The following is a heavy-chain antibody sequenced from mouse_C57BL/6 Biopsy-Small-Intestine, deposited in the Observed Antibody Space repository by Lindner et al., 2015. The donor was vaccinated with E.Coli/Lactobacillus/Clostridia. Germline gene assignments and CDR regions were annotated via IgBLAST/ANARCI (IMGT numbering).Heavy chain of an antibody. Sequence: VQLQESGPELVKPGASVKISCKASGYAFSSSWMNWVKQRPGKGLEWIGRIYPGDGDTNYNGKFKGKATLTADKSSSTAYMQLSSLTSEDSAVYFCAREEDYYFDYWGQGTTLTVSS. V-gene: IGHV1-82*01. J-gene: IGHJ2*01. CDR3: AREEDYYFDY. CDR2: IYPGDGDT. CDR1: GYAFSSSW.